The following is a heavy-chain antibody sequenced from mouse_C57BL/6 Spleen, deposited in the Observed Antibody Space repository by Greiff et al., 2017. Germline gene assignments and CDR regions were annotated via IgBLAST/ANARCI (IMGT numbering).Heavy chain of an antibody. J-gene: IGHJ1*03. V-gene: IGHV7-1*01. CDR1: GFTFSDFY. D-gene: IGHD1-1*01. CDR3: ARDAGVYPFDV. Sequence: EVQRVESGGGLVQSGRSLRLSCATSGFTFSDFYMEWVRQAPGKGLEWIAASRNKANDYTTEYSASVKGRFIVSRDTSQSILYLQMNALRAEDTAIYYCARDAGVYPFDVWGTGTTVTVSS. CDR2: SRNKANDYTT.